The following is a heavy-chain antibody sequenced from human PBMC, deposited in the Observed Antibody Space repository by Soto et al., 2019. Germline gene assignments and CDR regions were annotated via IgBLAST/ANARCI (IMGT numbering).Heavy chain of an antibody. D-gene: IGHD3-3*01. J-gene: IGHJ5*02. V-gene: IGHV1-58*01. CDR2: IDVGSSNA. Sequence: SVKVSCKTSGFTFSTSAVHWVRQARGHRLQWIGWIDVGSSNANYAQMLQERVTISRDMSTSTAYLQWSSLKASDTAMYYCARLVWSGYAKWFDPWGQGTLVTVSS. CDR3: ARLVWSGYAKWFDP. CDR1: GFTFSTSA.